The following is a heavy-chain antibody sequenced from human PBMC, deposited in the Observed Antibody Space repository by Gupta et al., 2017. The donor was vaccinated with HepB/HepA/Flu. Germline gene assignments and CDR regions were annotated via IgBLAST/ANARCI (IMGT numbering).Heavy chain of an antibody. J-gene: IGHJ5*01. V-gene: IGHV4-39*01. CDR1: GDSISSSSYH. D-gene: IGHD2-8*01. CDR3: ARVRTDGASRCYKGWIDS. CDR2: IHYTGTT. Sequence: QLHLQESGPGLVKPSETLSLTCTVAGDSISSSSYHWGWIRQPPGKGLEWIGIIHYTGTTYYSTSLKSRVTVYVDTSKSQFSRKLTSVTAAETAAYYCARVRTDGASRCYKGWIDSWGQGTLVTVSS.